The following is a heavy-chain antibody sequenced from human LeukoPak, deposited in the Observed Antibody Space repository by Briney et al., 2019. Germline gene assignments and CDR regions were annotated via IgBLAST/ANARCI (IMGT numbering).Heavy chain of an antibody. J-gene: IGHJ4*02. CDR1: GFTFSSYG. V-gene: IGHV3-30*02. CDR2: IRYDGSNK. CDR3: AKVEYSSSWQKGYFDY. Sequence: GESLRLSCAASGFTFSSYGMHWVRQAPGKGLEWVAFIRYDGSNKYYADSVKGRFTISRDNSKNTLYLQMNSLRAEDTAVYYCAKVEYSSSWQKGYFDYWGQGTLVTASS. D-gene: IGHD6-13*01.